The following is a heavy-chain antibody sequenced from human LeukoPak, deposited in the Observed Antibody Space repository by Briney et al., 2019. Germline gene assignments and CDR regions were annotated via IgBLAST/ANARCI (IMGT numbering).Heavy chain of an antibody. CDR2: VYSGGST. Sequence: GGSPRLSCTASGFIVTSNYINWVRQAPGKGLEWVSLVYSGGSTYYADSVKGRFIMSRDNSKNMVYLQMNGLRVEDTAMYYCARDPPAVLIDTYGWGQGTLVTVSS. D-gene: IGHD2-8*01. V-gene: IGHV3-66*01. CDR1: GFIVTSNY. J-gene: IGHJ4*02. CDR3: ARDPPAVLIDTYG.